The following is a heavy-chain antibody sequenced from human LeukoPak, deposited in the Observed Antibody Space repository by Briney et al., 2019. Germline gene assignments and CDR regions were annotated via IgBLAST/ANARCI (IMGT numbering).Heavy chain of an antibody. Sequence: SETLSLTCTVSGGSISSSSYYWGWIRQPPGKGLEWIGSIYYSGSTYYNPSLKSRVTISVDTSKNQFSLKLSSVTAADTAVYYCARIRLNVDYWGQGTLVTVSS. CDR3: ARIRLNVDY. V-gene: IGHV4-39*01. J-gene: IGHJ4*02. CDR1: GGSISSSSYY. CDR2: IYYSGST. D-gene: IGHD3-16*01.